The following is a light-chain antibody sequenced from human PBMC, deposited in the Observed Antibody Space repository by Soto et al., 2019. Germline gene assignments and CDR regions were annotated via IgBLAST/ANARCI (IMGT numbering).Light chain of an antibody. CDR2: RSN. J-gene: IGLJ2*01. CDR3: AAWDDSLSGVV. V-gene: IGLV1-47*01. Sequence: QSVRTQPPSASGTPGQRVTISCSGSSSNIGSNYVYWYQQLPGTAPKLLIYRSNQRPSGVPDRFSGSKSGTSASLALSGLRSEDEAHYYCAAWDDSLSGVVFGGGTKLTVL. CDR1: SSNIGSNY.